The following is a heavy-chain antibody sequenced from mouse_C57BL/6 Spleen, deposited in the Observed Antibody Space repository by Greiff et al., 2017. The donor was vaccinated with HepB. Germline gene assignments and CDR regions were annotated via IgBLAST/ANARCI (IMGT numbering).Heavy chain of an antibody. CDR3: ARPGDYDGGDDD. D-gene: IGHD2-4*01. V-gene: IGHV5-17*01. Sequence: EVKLVESGGGLVKPGGSLKLSCAASGFTFSDYGMHWVRQAPEKGLEWVAYISSGSSTIYYADTVTGRFTISRDNAKNTLFLQMTSLRSEDTAMYYCARPGDYDGGDDDGGQGTTLTVSS. CDR1: GFTFSDYG. J-gene: IGHJ2*01. CDR2: ISSGSSTI.